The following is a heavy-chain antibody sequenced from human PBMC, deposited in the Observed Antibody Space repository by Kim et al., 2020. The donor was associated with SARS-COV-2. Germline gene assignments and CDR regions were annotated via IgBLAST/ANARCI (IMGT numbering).Heavy chain of an antibody. CDR3: ARHKGPRWEPTTLYYGLDL. CDR1: GYNFGNHW. V-gene: IGHV5-10-1*01. J-gene: IGHJ6*02. CDR2: INPSDSYI. D-gene: IGHD1-26*01. Sequence: GESLKISCKGSGYNFGNHWISWVRQTSAKGLQWMGRINPSDSYIRYSPSFQGHVTISVDKNTTSSHLFWSSLKASDAALYFCARHKGPRWEPTTLYYGLDLWGQGTTVIVSS.